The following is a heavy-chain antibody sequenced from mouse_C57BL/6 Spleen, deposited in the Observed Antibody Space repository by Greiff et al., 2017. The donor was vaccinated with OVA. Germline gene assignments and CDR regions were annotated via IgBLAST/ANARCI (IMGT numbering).Heavy chain of an antibody. Sequence: VQLQQSGPGLVQPSQSLSITCTVSGFSLTSYGVHWVRQSPGKGLEWLGVIWSGGSTDYNAAFISRLSISKDNSKSQVFFKMNSLQADDTAIDYCARNWGITVGYFDVWGTGTTVTVSS. V-gene: IGHV2-2*01. J-gene: IGHJ1*03. CDR1: GFSLTSYG. CDR2: IWSGGST. CDR3: ARNWGITVGYFDV. D-gene: IGHD1-1*01.